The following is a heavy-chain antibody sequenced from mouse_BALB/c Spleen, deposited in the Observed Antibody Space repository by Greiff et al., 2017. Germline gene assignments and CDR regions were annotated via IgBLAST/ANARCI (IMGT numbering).Heavy chain of an antibody. CDR3: ARQGGDYDRYFDS. Sequence: EVQGVESGGGLVKPGGSLKLSCAASGFAFSSYDMSWVRQTPEKRLEWVAYISSGGGSTYYPDTVKGRFTISRDNAKNTLYLQMSSLKSEDTAMYYCARQGGDYDRYFDSGGQGTTLTVSS. D-gene: IGHD2-4*01. CDR1: GFAFSSYD. CDR2: ISSGGGST. V-gene: IGHV5-12-1*01. J-gene: IGHJ2*01.